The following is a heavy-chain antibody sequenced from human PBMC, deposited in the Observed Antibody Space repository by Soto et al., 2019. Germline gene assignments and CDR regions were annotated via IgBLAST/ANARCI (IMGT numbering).Heavy chain of an antibody. V-gene: IGHV1-69*02. CDR1: GGTFSSYT. CDR3: AFQLLYVDY. Sequence: QVQLVQSGAEVKKPGSSVKVSCKASGGTFSSYTISWVRQAPGQGLDWMGRIIPILGIANYAQKFQGRVTITADKSTSTAYIELSSLRSEDTAVYYCAFQLLYVDYWGQGTMVTVSS. D-gene: IGHD2-2*01. CDR2: IIPILGIA. J-gene: IGHJ4*02.